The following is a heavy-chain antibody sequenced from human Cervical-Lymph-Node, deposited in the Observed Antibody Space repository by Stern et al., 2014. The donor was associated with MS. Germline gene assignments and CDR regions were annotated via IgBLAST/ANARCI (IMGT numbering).Heavy chain of an antibody. CDR3: ARHDYGDYSFFHY. D-gene: IGHD4-17*01. J-gene: IGHJ4*02. V-gene: IGHV4-4*09. Sequence: VQLVESGPGLVRPSETLSLTCTVSGGSISSYYWSWIRQPPGKGLEWIGYIYPSGSATYNSSLQSRVTISVDSSKNQISMTLRSVTAADTAVYYCARHDYGDYSFFHYWGQGTLVTVSS. CDR2: IYPSGSA. CDR1: GGSISSYY.